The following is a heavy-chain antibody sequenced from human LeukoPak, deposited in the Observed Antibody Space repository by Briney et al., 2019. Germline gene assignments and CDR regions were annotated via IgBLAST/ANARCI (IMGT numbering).Heavy chain of an antibody. V-gene: IGHV4-31*03. CDR2: IYYSGST. J-gene: IGHJ4*02. CDR1: GGSISSGGYH. Sequence: PSETLSLTCTVSGGSISSGGYHWSWIRQHPGKGLEWIGYIYYSGSTYYNPSLKSRVTISVDTSKNQFSLKLSSVTAADTAVYYCARGVTTDIYYFDYWGQGTLVTVSS. CDR3: ARGVTTDIYYFDY. D-gene: IGHD5-18*01.